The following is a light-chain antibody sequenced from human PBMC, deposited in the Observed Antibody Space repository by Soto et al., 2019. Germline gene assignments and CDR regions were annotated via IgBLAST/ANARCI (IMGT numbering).Light chain of an antibody. J-gene: IGKJ4*01. Sequence: EIAMTQSPATLSVSPGERATLSCRASQRVNSNLAWYQQKPDQAPRLLIYGASTKATGIPARFSGSGSGTEFTVPSSSMQSEDFEVYYFQQYNNWPLTFGGGTKVEIK. CDR1: QRVNSN. CDR2: GAS. V-gene: IGKV3-15*01. CDR3: QQYNNWPLT.